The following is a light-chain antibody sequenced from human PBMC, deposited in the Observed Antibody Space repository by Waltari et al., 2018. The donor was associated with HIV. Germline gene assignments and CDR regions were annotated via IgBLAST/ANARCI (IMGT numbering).Light chain of an antibody. V-gene: IGKV3-15*01. J-gene: IGKJ2*01. CDR1: QSNSAK. CDR2: EAA. CDR3: QQYDSGPRGIT. Sequence: EIVMTQSPPTLSVSPGQRVTLSCTASQSNSAKVAWYQQRPGQAPRLLIYEAATRPTGIPARFSGSGSGTEFTLTISSLQSEDFATYFCQQYDSGPRGITFGQGTMLEI.